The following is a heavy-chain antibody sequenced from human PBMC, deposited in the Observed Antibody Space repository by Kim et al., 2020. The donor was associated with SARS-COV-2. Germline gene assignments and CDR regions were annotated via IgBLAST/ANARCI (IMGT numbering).Heavy chain of an antibody. J-gene: IGHJ5*02. CDR3: ARHSLRCLEWANWLDP. D-gene: IGHD3-3*01. V-gene: IGHV4-39*01. CDR1: GGSISSSSYY. CDR2: IYYSRSS. Sequence: SETLSLTCTVSGGSISSSSYYWGWNRQPPGKGLEWIGSIYYSRSSYSNPSLKSRVTVSVDTTKNQFSLKLCSVTAADTAVYSCARHSLRCLEWANWLDPWGQGTLVTVSS.